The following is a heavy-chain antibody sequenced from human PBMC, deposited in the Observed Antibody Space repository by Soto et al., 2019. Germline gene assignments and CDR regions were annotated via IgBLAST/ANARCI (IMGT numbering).Heavy chain of an antibody. V-gene: IGHV3-74*01. CDR1: GFTFSSFW. J-gene: IGHJ4*02. Sequence: EVQLVESGGGLVQPGGSLRLSCAVSGFTFSSFWMHWVRQAPGGGLVWVSRINTDGSSTSYADSVKGRFTISRDNAKNTLYLQMNSLRVEDTAMEYCAKRGVATFGLSDWGQGTLVTVSS. CDR2: INTDGSST. CDR3: AKRGVATFGLSD. D-gene: IGHD3-10*01.